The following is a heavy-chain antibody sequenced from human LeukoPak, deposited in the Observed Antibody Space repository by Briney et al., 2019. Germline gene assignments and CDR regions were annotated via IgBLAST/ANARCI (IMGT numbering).Heavy chain of an antibody. CDR1: GFTFSSYS. D-gene: IGHD2-2*01. J-gene: IGHJ4*02. Sequence: GGSLRLSCAASGFTFSSYSMTWVRQAPGKGLEWVSSISSSSSYIYYADSLKGRFPISRDNAKNSLYLQMNSLRAEDTAVYYCALGYCSSTSCWGQGTLVTVSS. V-gene: IGHV3-21*01. CDR2: ISSSSSYI. CDR3: ALGYCSSTSC.